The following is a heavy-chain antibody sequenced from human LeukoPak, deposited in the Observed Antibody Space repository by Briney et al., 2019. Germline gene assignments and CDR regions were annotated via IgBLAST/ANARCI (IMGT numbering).Heavy chain of an antibody. Sequence: SETLSLTCTVSGGSISSSSYYWGWIRQPPGKGLEWIGSIYYSGDTYYNPSLKSRRVTISVDTSKNRFSLRLSSVTAADTAVYYCARHQWHYYYYTGVWGKGSTVTVSS. CDR1: GGSISSSSYY. CDR3: ARHQWHYYYYTGV. D-gene: IGHD6-19*01. V-gene: IGHV4-39*01. CDR2: IYYSGDT. J-gene: IGHJ6*03.